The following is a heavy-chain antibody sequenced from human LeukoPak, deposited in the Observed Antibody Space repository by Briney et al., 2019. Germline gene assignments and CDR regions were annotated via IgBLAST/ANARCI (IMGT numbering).Heavy chain of an antibody. CDR2: ISSTSSAI. CDR3: ARVIGSYGDSAY. Sequence: GGSLRLSCAASGFTFSSYSMNWVRQAPGKGLEWLSYISSTSSAIYYADSLKGRFTISRDNAKNSLYLQMDSLRAEDTAVYYCARVIGSYGDSAYWGQGTLVTVSS. CDR1: GFTFSSYS. J-gene: IGHJ4*02. D-gene: IGHD3-16*01. V-gene: IGHV3-48*04.